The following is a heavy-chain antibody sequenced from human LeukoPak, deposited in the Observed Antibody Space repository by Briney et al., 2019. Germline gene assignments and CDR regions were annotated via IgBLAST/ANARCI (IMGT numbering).Heavy chain of an antibody. CDR1: GYTFTTYG. V-gene: IGHV1-18*01. Sequence: ASVKVSCKASGYTFTTYGINWVRQAPGQGLEWMGWFSAYNGNTNYAQKLQDRVTMTTDTSTSTAYMELRSLRSDDTAVYYCARAQWLVRGGYYFDYWGQGTLVTVSS. CDR2: FSAYNGNT. J-gene: IGHJ4*02. D-gene: IGHD6-19*01. CDR3: ARAQWLVRGGYYFDY.